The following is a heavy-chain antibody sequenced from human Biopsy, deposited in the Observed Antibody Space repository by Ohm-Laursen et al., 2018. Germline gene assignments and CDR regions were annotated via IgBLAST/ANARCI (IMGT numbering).Heavy chain of an antibody. CDR2: ISGGGTI. J-gene: IGHJ6*02. CDR1: GFSFGDYH. V-gene: IGHV3-11*01. CDR3: ARDTRWSPYSMDV. D-gene: IGHD4-23*01. Sequence: SLRLSCAASGFSFGDYHMRWIRKAPGRGLEWDSYISGGGTIYYGDSMKGRVTISRDNAKNSLYLQMHSLRAEDTAVYYCARDTRWSPYSMDVWGQGTTVTVSS.